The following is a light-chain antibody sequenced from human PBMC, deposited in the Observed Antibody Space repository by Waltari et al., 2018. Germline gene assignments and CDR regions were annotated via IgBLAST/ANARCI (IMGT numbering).Light chain of an antibody. J-gene: IGKJ2*01. CDR2: ATS. CDR3: QQANSFPPT. CDR1: KGISSW. Sequence: DIQMAQSPSSVSASVGDRVTLTCRASKGISSWLAWYQQKPGKAPDLLIYATSSLESGVPSRFSGSESGTDFTLTISSLQPEDVAIYYCQQANSFPPTFGQGTKVEIK. V-gene: IGKV1-12*01.